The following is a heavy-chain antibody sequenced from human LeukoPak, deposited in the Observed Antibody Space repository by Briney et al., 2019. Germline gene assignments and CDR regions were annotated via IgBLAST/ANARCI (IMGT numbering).Heavy chain of an antibody. V-gene: IGHV3-49*04. CDR1: GFTFGDYA. J-gene: IGHJ4*02. CDR2: IRSKACGGTT. D-gene: IGHD3-22*01. CDR3: TRDSVIPHYYYDSSAYLDY. Sequence: GGSLRLSCTASGFTFGDYAMSWVRQAPGKGLEWVGSIRSKACGGTTEYAASVKGRFTISRDDSKSIAYLQMNSLKTEDTAVYYCTRDSVIPHYYYDSSAYLDYWGQGTLVTVSS.